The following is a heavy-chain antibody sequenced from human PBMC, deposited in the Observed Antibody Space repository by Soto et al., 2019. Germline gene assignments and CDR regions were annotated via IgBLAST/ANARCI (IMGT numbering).Heavy chain of an antibody. V-gene: IGHV3-23*01. CDR1: GFTFSTYA. D-gene: IGHD4-17*01. CDR3: AKDRYGDYGGIDY. J-gene: IGHJ4*01. Sequence: EVQLLESGGGLVQPGGSLRLSCAASGFTFSTYAMIWVRQAPGKGLEWVSVITGSGGSTYYADSVKGRFTISRDTSKNTLFLQMNSLRAEDTAVYYCAKDRYGDYGGIDYWGHATMVTVSS. CDR2: ITGSGGST.